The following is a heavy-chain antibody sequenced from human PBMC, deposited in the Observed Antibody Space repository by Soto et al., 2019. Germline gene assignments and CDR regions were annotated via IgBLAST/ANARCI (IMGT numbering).Heavy chain of an antibody. J-gene: IGHJ4*02. CDR3: GGHWYNY. V-gene: IGHV3-23*01. D-gene: IGHD1-20*01. CDR2: ISVPGGSA. Sequence: GGSLRLSCAASGFTFSNAWMSWVRQAPGKGLEWVSLISVPGGSANYADSVRGRFTISIDNSKNTVYLQMNSLRAEDTAVYYCGGHWYNYWGQGTLVTVSS. CDR1: GFTFSNAW.